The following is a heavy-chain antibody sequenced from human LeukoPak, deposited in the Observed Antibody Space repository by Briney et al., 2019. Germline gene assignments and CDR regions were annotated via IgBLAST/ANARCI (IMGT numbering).Heavy chain of an antibody. CDR3: ARSVGATTGGLFDY. V-gene: IGHV1-2*02. Sequence: GASVKVSCKASGYTFTGYYMHWVRQAPGQGLEWMGWINPNSGGTNYAQKFRGRVTMTRDTSISTAYMELSRLRSDDTAVYYCARSVGATTGGLFDYWGQGTLVTVSS. CDR2: INPNSGGT. D-gene: IGHD1-26*01. CDR1: GYTFTGYY. J-gene: IGHJ4*02.